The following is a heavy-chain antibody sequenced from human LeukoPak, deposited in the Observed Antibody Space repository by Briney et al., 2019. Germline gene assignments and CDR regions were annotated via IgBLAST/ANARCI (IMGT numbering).Heavy chain of an antibody. J-gene: IGHJ5*02. CDR3: ARSYDDYVWGSYRSPGWFDP. V-gene: IGHV4-39*01. CDR1: GGSVSSSSYY. D-gene: IGHD3-16*02. CDR2: IYYSGST. Sequence: SETLSLTCTVSGGSVSSSSYYWGWIRQPPGKGLEWIGSIYYSGSTYYNPSLKSRVTISVDTSKNQFSLKLSSVTAADTAVYYCARSYDDYVWGSYRSPGWFDPWGQGTLVTVSS.